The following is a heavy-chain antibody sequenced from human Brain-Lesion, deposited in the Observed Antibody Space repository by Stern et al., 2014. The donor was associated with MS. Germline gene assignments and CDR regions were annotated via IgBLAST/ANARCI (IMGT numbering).Heavy chain of an antibody. CDR1: GYSFTSHW. D-gene: IGHD4-17*01. J-gene: IGHJ5*02. Sequence: VQLVQPGAEVKKPGGSLKISCTGSGYSFTSHWIGWVRQVHGKGLEWMGIISLGGSDTRYSPAFQGQVTISADKSISTAYLQWSSLKASDTAMYYCARRMTTVTPGFDPWGQGTLVTVSS. V-gene: IGHV5-51*01. CDR3: ARRMTTVTPGFDP. CDR2: ISLGGSDT.